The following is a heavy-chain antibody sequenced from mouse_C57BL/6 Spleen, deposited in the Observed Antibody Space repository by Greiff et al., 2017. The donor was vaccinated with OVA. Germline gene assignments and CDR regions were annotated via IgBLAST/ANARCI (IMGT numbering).Heavy chain of an antibody. CDR2: IHPNSGST. Sequence: QVQLQQPGAELVKPGASVKLSCKASGYTFTSYWMHWVKQRPGQGLEWIGMIHPNSGSTNYNEKFKSKATLTVDKSSSTAYMQLSSLTSEDSAVYYCARSITTVGDYFDYWGQGTTLTVSS. V-gene: IGHV1-64*01. CDR1: GYTFTSYW. CDR3: ARSITTVGDYFDY. J-gene: IGHJ2*01. D-gene: IGHD1-1*01.